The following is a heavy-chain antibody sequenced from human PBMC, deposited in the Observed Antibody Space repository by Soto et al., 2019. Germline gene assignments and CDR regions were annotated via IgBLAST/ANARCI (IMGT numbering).Heavy chain of an antibody. CDR1: GYTFTHYY. V-gene: IGHV1-46*01. J-gene: IGHJ4*01. CDR2: INPASGST. Sequence: QVQLVQSGAEVKKPGASVKLSCRTSGYTFTHYYIHWVRQAPGQGLEWLAIINPASGSTNYAQDFLGRVTLSMDTSTTTVYMELSGLRAEDTSSFYCARDIAAGDHWGHGTLVTVSS. CDR3: ARDIAAGDH. D-gene: IGHD6-25*01.